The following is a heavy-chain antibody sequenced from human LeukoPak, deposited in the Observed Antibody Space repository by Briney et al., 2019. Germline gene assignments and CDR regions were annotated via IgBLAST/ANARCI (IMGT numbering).Heavy chain of an antibody. V-gene: IGHV3-7*01. Sequence: GGSLRHSCAASGFTFSSYWMSWVRQAPGKGLEWVANIKQDGSEKYYVDSVKGRFTISRDNAKNSLYLQMNSLRAEDTAVYYCARPQSIAARPYYYYYGMDVWGQGTTVTVSS. CDR2: IKQDGSEK. CDR1: GFTFSSYW. CDR3: ARPQSIAARPYYYYYGMDV. D-gene: IGHD6-6*01. J-gene: IGHJ6*02.